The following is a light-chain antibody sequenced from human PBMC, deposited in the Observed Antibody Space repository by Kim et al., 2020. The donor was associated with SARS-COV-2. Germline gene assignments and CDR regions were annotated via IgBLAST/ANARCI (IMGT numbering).Light chain of an antibody. Sequence: GKTVTIACTRSGGSIDDNYVQWYQQRPGGVPTTVIDEDDQRPSGVSDRFSGSIDNSSNSASLTISGLKTEDEADYYCQSYNRSSVVFGGGTQLTVL. CDR3: QSYNRSSVV. J-gene: IGLJ2*01. CDR1: GGSIDDNY. V-gene: IGLV6-57*03. CDR2: EDD.